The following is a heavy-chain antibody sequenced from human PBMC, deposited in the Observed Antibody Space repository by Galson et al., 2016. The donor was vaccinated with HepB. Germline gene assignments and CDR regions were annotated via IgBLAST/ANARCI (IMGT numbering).Heavy chain of an antibody. CDR3: ARGSDGGYEY. J-gene: IGHJ4*02. CDR2: IYPGDSDT. D-gene: IGHD5-12*01. Sequence: QSGAEVKKPGESLKISCKGSGYRFYNYWIAWVRQMPGKGLEWVGIIYPGDSDTRSSRSFRGQVTISADKSVSTAYLQWSSVKASDTAMYFCARGSDGGYEYWGQGTQVTVSS. CDR1: GYRFYNYW. V-gene: IGHV5-51*03.